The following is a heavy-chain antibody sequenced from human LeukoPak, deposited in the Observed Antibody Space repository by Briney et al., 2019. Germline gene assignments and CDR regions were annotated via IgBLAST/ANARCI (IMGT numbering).Heavy chain of an antibody. V-gene: IGHV3-66*01. J-gene: IGHJ2*01. D-gene: IGHD5-24*01. CDR3: ASRGDGHRNWYFDL. Sequence: GGSLRLSCAASGFTVGGNYMTWVRQAPGMGLEWVSVTYGDGSTSYADSVKDRFTISRDISKNTFFPQMNNLRAEDTAVYYCASRGDGHRNWYFDLWGRGTLVTVSS. CDR1: GFTVGGNY. CDR2: TYGDGST.